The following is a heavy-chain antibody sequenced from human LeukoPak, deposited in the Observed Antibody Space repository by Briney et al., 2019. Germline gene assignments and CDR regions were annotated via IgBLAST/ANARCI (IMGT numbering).Heavy chain of an antibody. Sequence: GRSLILSCAASGFTFSSYGMHWVRQAPGKGLEWVAVISYDGSNKYYADSVKGRFTISRDNSKNTLYLQMNSLRAEDTAVYYCAKDGEGGSSHYYYYGMDVWGQGTTVTVSS. V-gene: IGHV3-30*18. CDR1: GFTFSSYG. CDR3: AKDGEGGSSHYYYYGMDV. D-gene: IGHD1-26*01. CDR2: ISYDGSNK. J-gene: IGHJ6*02.